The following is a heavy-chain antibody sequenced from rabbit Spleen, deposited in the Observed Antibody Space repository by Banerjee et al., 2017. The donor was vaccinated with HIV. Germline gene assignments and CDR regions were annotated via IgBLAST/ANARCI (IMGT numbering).Heavy chain of an antibody. J-gene: IGHJ4*01. CDR1: RFDFSTYS. D-gene: IGHD8-1*01. CDR2: IDLVFGST. V-gene: IGHV1S7*01. CDR3: ARNLENYAGSSYLDL. Sequence: QELVESGGGLVQPGGSLKLSCKASRFDFSTYSMSWVRQAPGKGLEWIGYIDLVFGSTYYASWVNGRFSISRENAQNTVFLQMTSLTDADTATYFCARNLENYAGSSYLDLWGQGTLVTVS.